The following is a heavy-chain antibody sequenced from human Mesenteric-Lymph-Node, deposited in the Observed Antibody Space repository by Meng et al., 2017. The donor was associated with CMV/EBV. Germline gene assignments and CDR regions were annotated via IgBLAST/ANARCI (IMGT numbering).Heavy chain of an antibody. CDR2: VYYIGTI. Sequence: SETLSLTCSVFGGSMTYYYWSWIRQPPGKRLEWIGFVYYIGTINYNPSLRSRVTLSVDTSKNQFSLKLNSVTAAGTAVYYCARTTMIRGAYDAFDIWGQGTMVTVSS. D-gene: IGHD3-10*01. J-gene: IGHJ3*02. V-gene: IGHV4-59*01. CDR1: GGSMTYYY. CDR3: ARTTMIRGAYDAFDI.